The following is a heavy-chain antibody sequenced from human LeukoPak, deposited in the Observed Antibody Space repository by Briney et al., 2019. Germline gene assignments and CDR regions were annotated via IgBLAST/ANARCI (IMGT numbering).Heavy chain of an antibody. D-gene: IGHD3-3*01. J-gene: IGHJ4*02. V-gene: IGHV3-7*01. Sequence: GGSLRLSCAASGFTFSSYWMSWVRQAPGKGLEWVANIKQDGSEKYYVDSVKGRFTISRDNAKNSLYLQMNSLRAEDTAVYYCARDQSDYDFWSGYYQSYFDYWGQGHLFTVSS. CDR3: ARDQSDYDFWSGYYQSYFDY. CDR1: GFTFSSYW. CDR2: IKQDGSEK.